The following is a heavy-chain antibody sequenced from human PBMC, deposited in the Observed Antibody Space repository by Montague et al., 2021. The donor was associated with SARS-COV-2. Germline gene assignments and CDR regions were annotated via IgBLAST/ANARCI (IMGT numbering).Heavy chain of an antibody. V-gene: IGHV4-34*01. J-gene: IGHJ6*02. D-gene: IGHD7-27*01. CDR2: INQSGRT. CDR1: GGSFSGYY. Sequence: SETLSLTCAVYGGSFSGYYWSWIRQPPAKGLEWIGEINQSGRTNNNPSPKSRVIITVDTSKNQFSLKLSSVTAADTAVYYCARGGGSDWGVAAGSDLDVWGQGTMVIVSS. CDR3: ARGGGSDWGVAAGSDLDV.